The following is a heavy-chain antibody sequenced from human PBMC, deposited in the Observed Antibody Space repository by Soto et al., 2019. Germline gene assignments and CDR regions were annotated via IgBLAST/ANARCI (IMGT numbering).Heavy chain of an antibody. CDR2: IDPSDSYT. Sequence: GESLKISCKGSGYSFTSYWISWVRQMPGKGLEWMGRIDPSDSYTNYSPSFQGHVTISADKTISTAYLQWSSLKASDTAMYYCAREGNLEYSSSSSGYYYYYYGMDVWGQGTTVTVSS. D-gene: IGHD6-6*01. J-gene: IGHJ6*02. V-gene: IGHV5-10-1*01. CDR1: GYSFTSYW. CDR3: AREGNLEYSSSSSGYYYYYYGMDV.